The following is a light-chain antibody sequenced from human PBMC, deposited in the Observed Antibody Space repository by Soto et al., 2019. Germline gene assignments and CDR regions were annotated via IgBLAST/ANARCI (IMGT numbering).Light chain of an antibody. V-gene: IGKV1-5*01. CDR3: QQYNPYYS. J-gene: IGKJ2*03. CDR1: QSMSGW. Sequence: EIQITQSPSTLSASVGDRVTITCRAGQSMSGWLAWYQQKPGKAPKLLIYDASNLESGVPSRFGGSGSGTEFTLTISSLQPDDFATYYCQQYNPYYSLGQGTKVDIK. CDR2: DAS.